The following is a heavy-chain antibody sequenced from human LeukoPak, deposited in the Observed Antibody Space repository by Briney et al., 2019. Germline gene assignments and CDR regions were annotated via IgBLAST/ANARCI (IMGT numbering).Heavy chain of an antibody. CDR2: MNPNSGNT. V-gene: IGHV1-8*01. J-gene: IGHJ6*02. CDR3: ARGIVVVPAALERGDYYYYGMDV. D-gene: IGHD2-2*01. CDR1: GYTFTSYD. Sequence: GASVKVSCKASGYTFTSYDINWGRQATGQGLEWMGWMNPNSGNTGYAQKFQGRVTMTRNTSISTAYMELSSLKSEDTAVYYCARGIVVVPAALERGDYYYYGMDVWGQGTTVTVSS.